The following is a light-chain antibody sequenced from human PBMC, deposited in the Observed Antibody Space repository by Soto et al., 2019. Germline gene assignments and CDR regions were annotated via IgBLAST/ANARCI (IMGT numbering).Light chain of an antibody. V-gene: IGKV1-27*01. CDR2: AES. J-gene: IGKJ3*01. CDR3: QKGISVPI. Sequence: DIQMTQSPTSLSASVGDRVTITCRASQGFRDFVAWYQQKSGKARKFLIYAESSLQSGVPSRFSCSGSGTDFIIARNSVQPEDASTYIGQKGISVPIFGPGTKVEI. CDR1: QGFRDF.